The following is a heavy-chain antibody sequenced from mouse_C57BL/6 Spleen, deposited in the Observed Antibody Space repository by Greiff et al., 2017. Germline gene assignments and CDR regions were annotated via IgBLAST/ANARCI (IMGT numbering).Heavy chain of an antibody. J-gene: IGHJ2*01. D-gene: IGHD2-3*01. Sequence: VQLQQSGAELARPGASVKLSCKASGYTFTSYGISWVKQRTGQGLEWIGEIYPRSGNTYYNEKFKGKATLTADKSSSTAYMELRSLTSEDSAVYFCARIYDGYYPLFDYWGQGTTLTVSS. V-gene: IGHV1-81*01. CDR1: GYTFTSYG. CDR2: IYPRSGNT. CDR3: ARIYDGYYPLFDY.